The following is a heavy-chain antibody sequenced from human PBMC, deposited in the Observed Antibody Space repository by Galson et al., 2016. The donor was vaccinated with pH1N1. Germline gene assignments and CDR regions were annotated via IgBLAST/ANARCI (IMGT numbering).Heavy chain of an antibody. D-gene: IGHD5-12*01. CDR2: ISGSGRDT. CDR3: AKVPRRGFSAYGVDY. J-gene: IGHJ4*02. Sequence: SLRLSCAASGFTFNKYAMTWVRQAPGKGLEWVSAISGSGRDTYYADSVKGRFTISRDNSKDTVYLKMNSLTVEDTAIYYCAKVPRRGFSAYGVDYWGQGTLVTVSS. CDR1: GFTFNKYA. V-gene: IGHV3-23*01.